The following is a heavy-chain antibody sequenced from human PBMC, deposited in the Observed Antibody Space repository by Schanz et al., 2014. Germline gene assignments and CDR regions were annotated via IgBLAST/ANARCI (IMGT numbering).Heavy chain of an antibody. Sequence: QVQLVESGGGVVQPGRSLRLSCVASGFTFSSYSMNWVRQAPGKGLEWVAVIWYDGSNKYYADSVKGRFTISRDNSKNTLYLQMNSLRAEDTAVYYCANNWNLDYWGQGTLVTVSS. V-gene: IGHV3-33*06. CDR3: ANNWNLDY. J-gene: IGHJ4*02. D-gene: IGHD1-20*01. CDR1: GFTFSSYS. CDR2: IWYDGSNK.